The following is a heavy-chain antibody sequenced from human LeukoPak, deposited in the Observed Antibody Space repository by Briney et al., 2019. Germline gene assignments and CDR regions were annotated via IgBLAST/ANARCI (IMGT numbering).Heavy chain of an antibody. D-gene: IGHD5-18*01. CDR2: IRYDGSNK. V-gene: IGHV3-30*02. Sequence: GGSLRLSCAASGFTFSSYGMHWVRQAPGKGLEWLAFIRYDGSNKYYADSVKGRFTISRDNSKNTLYLQMNSLRAEDTAVYYCAKDRDTAMVTVSDYWGQGTLVTVSS. CDR3: AKDRDTAMVTVSDY. J-gene: IGHJ4*02. CDR1: GFTFSSYG.